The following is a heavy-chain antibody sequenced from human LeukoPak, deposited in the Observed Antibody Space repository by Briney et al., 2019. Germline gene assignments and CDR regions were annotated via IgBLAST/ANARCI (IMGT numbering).Heavy chain of an antibody. Sequence: GGSLRLSCAASGFTFSSYAMHWVRQAPGKGLEWVAVISYDGSNKYYADSVKGRFTISRDNSKNTLYLQMNSLRAGDTAVYYCANPGGSYNYWGQGTLVTVSS. CDR3: ANPGGSYNY. CDR1: GFTFSSYA. J-gene: IGHJ4*02. CDR2: ISYDGSNK. D-gene: IGHD1-26*01. V-gene: IGHV3-30*04.